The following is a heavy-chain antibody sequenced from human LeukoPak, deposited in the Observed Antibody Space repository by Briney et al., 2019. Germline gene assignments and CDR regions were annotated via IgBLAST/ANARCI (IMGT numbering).Heavy chain of an antibody. Sequence: ASVKVSCKASGHTFGDHYMHWVRQAPGQGLEWMGWINPNSGGTKYAQRFQSRVTMTRDTSISTAYKELRRLRSHGTAVYYCARVLLRTGIPEGFDPWGQGTLVTVSS. CDR3: ARVLLRTGIPEGFDP. J-gene: IGHJ5*02. CDR1: GHTFGDHY. D-gene: IGHD1-14*01. V-gene: IGHV1-2*02. CDR2: INPNSGGT.